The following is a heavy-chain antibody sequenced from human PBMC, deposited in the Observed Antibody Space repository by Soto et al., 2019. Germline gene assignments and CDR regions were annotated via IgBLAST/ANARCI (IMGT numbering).Heavy chain of an antibody. CDR1: GFTFSNYA. Sequence: GGSLSLSCAASGFTFSNYAMSWVRQPPGKGLEWVSTFTRNGNTYYADSVKGRFTISRDNSKNTLSLQMDSLRAEDTAVYYCAREFAPGSPNYDYWGLGTLVTVS. CDR2: FTRNGNT. CDR3: AREFAPGSPNYDY. V-gene: IGHV3-23*01. D-gene: IGHD3-10*01. J-gene: IGHJ4*02.